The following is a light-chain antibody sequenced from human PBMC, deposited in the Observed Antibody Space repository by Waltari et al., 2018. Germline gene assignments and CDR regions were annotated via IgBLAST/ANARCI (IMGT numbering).Light chain of an antibody. V-gene: IGKV3-20*01. J-gene: IGKJ1*01. CDR1: QSVSKY. CDR3: QKYVNLPAT. CDR2: AAS. Sequence: EIVLTQSPGTLSLSPGERATLSCRASQSVSKYLAWYQQKPGQAPRLLIYAASIRATGIPDRFSGSGSGTDFSLTISRLEPEDFAVYYCQKYVNLPATFGQGTKVEIK.